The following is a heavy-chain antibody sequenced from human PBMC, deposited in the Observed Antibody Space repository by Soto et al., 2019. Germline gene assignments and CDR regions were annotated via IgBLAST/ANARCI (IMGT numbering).Heavy chain of an antibody. J-gene: IGHJ4*02. CDR3: VRGGGGGLFEH. CDR2: ISPKSTFR. CDR1: GFPFNDYY. D-gene: IGHD2-21*01. Sequence: GGSLRLSCATSGFPFNDYYMTWIRQAPGKGLEWLSHISPKSTFRNYADSVKGRFTISRDNTESSLFLQMNSLGVDDTAVYSCVRGGGGGLFEHWGQGVVVTVS. V-gene: IGHV3-11*06.